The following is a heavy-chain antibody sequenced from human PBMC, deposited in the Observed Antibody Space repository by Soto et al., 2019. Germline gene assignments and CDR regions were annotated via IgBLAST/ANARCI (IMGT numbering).Heavy chain of an antibody. D-gene: IGHD3-3*01. CDR2: IYYSGST. Sequence: PSETLSLTCTVSGGSISSSSYYWGWIRQPPGKGLEWIGSIYYSGSTYYNPSLKSRVTISVDTSRNQFSLKLSSVTAADTAVYYCARLTGYDFWSGSLNYYGMDVWGQGTTVTVSS. V-gene: IGHV4-39*01. J-gene: IGHJ6*02. CDR1: GGSISSSSYY. CDR3: ARLTGYDFWSGSLNYYGMDV.